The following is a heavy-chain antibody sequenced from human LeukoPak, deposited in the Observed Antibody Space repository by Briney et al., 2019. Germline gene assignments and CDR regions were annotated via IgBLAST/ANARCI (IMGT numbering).Heavy chain of an antibody. CDR3: ARYGSGSYYHSELYYMDV. CDR2: IYYSGST. Sequence: SETLSLTCTVSGGSISSYYWSWIRQPPGKGLEWIGYIYYSGSTNYNPSLKSRVTISVDTSKNQFSLKLSSVTAADTAVYYCARYGSGSYYHSELYYMDVWGKGTTVTVSS. CDR1: GGSISSYY. D-gene: IGHD3-10*01. J-gene: IGHJ6*03. V-gene: IGHV4-59*01.